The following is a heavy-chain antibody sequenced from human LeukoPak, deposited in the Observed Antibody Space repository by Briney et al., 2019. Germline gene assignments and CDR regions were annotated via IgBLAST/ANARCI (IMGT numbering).Heavy chain of an antibody. CDR2: ISGSGGST. V-gene: IGHV3-23*01. Sequence: GGSLRLSCAASGFTFSSYAMTWVRQAPGKGLEWVSAISGSGGSTYYAESVKGWFTISRDNSKNTLYLQMNSLRAEDTAVYYCAKDKWELLGTVLSQWDWGQGTLVTVSS. CDR1: GFTFSSYA. J-gene: IGHJ4*02. CDR3: AKDKWELLGTVLSQWD. D-gene: IGHD1-26*01.